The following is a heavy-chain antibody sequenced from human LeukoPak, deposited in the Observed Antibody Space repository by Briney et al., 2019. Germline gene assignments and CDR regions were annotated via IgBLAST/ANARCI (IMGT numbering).Heavy chain of an antibody. Sequence: PGGPLRLSCAASGFTFSSYWMYWVRQAPGKGLMWVSRVNSDGSSTSHADSVKGRFTISRDNAKNTLYLQMNSLRAEDTAVYYCAREGGYSHAFDYWGQGTLVTVSS. CDR2: VNSDGSST. CDR1: GFTFSSYW. D-gene: IGHD3-22*01. J-gene: IGHJ4*02. V-gene: IGHV3-74*01. CDR3: AREGGYSHAFDY.